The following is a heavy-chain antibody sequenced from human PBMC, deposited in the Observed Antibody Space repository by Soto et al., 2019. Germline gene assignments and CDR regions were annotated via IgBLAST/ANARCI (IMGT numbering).Heavy chain of an antibody. CDR2: MSYDGSNK. Sequence: QVQLVESGGGVVQPGRSLRLSCAASGFTFSSYAMHWVRQAPGKGLEWVAVMSYDGSNKYYADSVKGRFTISRDNSKNTLYLQMNSLRAEDTAVYYCARDKSPYSSGWHNRHFDYWGQEPWSPSP. J-gene: IGHJ4*01. CDR1: GFTFSSYA. D-gene: IGHD6-19*01. CDR3: ARDKSPYSSGWHNRHFDY. V-gene: IGHV3-30-3*01.